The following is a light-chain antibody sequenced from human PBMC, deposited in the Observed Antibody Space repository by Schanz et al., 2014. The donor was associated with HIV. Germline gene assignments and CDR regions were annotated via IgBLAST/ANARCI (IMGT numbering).Light chain of an antibody. CDR2: WAS. Sequence: DIVMTQSPDSLAVSLGERATINCKSSQSVLYSSNNRNYLTWYQQKPGQPPKLLISWASTRESGVPDRFSGGGSGTDFTLTISSLQSEDVAVYYCQQYYTSPVAFRPGTKVQIK. CDR1: QSVLYSSNNRNY. J-gene: IGKJ1*01. V-gene: IGKV4-1*01. CDR3: QQYYTSPVA.